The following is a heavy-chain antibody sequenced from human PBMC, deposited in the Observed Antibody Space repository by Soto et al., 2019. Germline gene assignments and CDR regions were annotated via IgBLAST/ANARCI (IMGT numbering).Heavy chain of an antibody. J-gene: IGHJ4*02. D-gene: IGHD3-16*02. Sequence: QITLKESGPTLVKPTQTLTLTCTFSGFSLSTSGVGVGWIRQPPGKALECLALIYWDNDKRYSPSLKSRLTITKDTTKNQVALTMTNMDPVDTATYYCAYRLCDRSCSWDVGYSDYWGQGAPVAVSS. CDR1: GFSLSTSGVG. V-gene: IGHV2-5*02. CDR3: AYRLCDRSCSWDVGYSDY. CDR2: IYWDNDK.